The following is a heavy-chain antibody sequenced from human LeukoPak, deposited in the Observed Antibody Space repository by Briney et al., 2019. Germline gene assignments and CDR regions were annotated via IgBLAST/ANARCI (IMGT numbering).Heavy chain of an antibody. CDR2: ISGSGGST. CDR3: AKEAYCGGDCYSAPFDY. D-gene: IGHD2-21*02. Sequence: GGSLRLSCAASGFTFSSYAMSWVRQAPGKGLEWVSAISGSGGSTYYADSVKGRFTISRDNSKNTLYLQMNSLRAEDTAVYYCAKEAYCGGDCYSAPFDYWGQGTLVTVSS. V-gene: IGHV3-23*01. CDR1: GFTFSSYA. J-gene: IGHJ4*02.